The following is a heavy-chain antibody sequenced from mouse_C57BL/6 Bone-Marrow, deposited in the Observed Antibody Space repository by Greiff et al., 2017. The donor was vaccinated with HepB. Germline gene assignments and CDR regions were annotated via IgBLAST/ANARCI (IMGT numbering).Heavy chain of an antibody. CDR1: GYTFTSYW. CDR3: AKMNYDYDAMDY. Sequence: VQLQQSGAELAKPGASVKLTCKASGYTFTSYWMHWVKQRPGQGLEWIGYINPSSGYTKYNQKFKDKATLTADKSSSTAYMQLSSLTYEDSAVYYCAKMNYDYDAMDYWGQGTSVTVSS. D-gene: IGHD1-1*02. J-gene: IGHJ4*01. V-gene: IGHV1-7*01. CDR2: INPSSGYT.